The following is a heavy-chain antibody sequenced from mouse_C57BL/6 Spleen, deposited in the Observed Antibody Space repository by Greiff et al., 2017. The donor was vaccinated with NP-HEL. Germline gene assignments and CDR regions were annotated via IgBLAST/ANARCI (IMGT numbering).Heavy chain of an antibody. CDR1: GYTFTDYE. V-gene: IGHV1-15*01. CDR3: TRGGPYAMDY. CDR2: IDPETGGT. J-gene: IGHJ4*01. Sequence: QVHVKQSGAELVRPGASVTLSCKASGYTFTDYEMHWVKQTPVHGLEWIGAIDPETGGTAYNQKFKGKAILTADKSSSTAYMELRSLTSEDSAVYYCTRGGPYAMDYWGQGTSVTVSS.